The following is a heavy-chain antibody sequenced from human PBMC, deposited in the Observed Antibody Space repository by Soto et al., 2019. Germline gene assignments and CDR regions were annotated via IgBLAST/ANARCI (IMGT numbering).Heavy chain of an antibody. V-gene: IGHV4-31*02. CDR2: IYYRGST. J-gene: IGHJ4*02. Sequence: PSLTCSVSDDSITGGGYYWSWIRQHPAKGLEWIGSIYYRGSTYYNPSLRSRGTISLDPSQARLSLRLTSLTAADTATYYCARGGSGTYHVWGQGTLVTVSS. CDR3: ARGGSGTYHV. D-gene: IGHD3-10*01. CDR1: DDSITGGGYY.